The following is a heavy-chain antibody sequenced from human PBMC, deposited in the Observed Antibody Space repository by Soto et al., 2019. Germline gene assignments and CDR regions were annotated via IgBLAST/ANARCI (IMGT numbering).Heavy chain of an antibody. D-gene: IGHD2-15*01. J-gene: IGHJ6*02. CDR3: ASFRGGSHLRTRYYYYYGMDV. V-gene: IGHV1-18*04. CDR2: ISAYNGNT. CDR1: GYTFTSYG. Sequence: GASVKVSCKASGYTFTSYGISWVRQAPGQGLEWMGWISAYNGNTNYAQKLQGRVTMTTDTSTSTAYMELRSLRSDDTAVYYCASFRGGSHLRTRYYYYYGMDVWGQGTTVTVS.